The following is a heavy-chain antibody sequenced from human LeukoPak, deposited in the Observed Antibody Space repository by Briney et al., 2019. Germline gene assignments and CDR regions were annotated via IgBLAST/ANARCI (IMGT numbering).Heavy chain of an antibody. V-gene: IGHV3-30*04. CDR1: GFTFGSYA. CDR3: ARELGYCSGGSCYFPRYYYYGMDV. Sequence: GWSLTLSCAASGFTFGSYAMHWVRQAPGKGLERVAVIAHDETNRFYADSVKGRFTISRDNAKNSLYLQMNSLRAEDTAVYYCARELGYCSGGSCYFPRYYYYGMDVWGQGTTVTVSS. D-gene: IGHD2-15*01. J-gene: IGHJ6*02. CDR2: IAHDETNR.